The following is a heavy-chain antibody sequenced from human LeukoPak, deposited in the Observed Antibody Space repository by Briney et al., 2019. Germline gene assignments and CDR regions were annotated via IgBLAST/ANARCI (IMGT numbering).Heavy chain of an antibody. Sequence: NPSQTLSLTCTVSGGSISSGGYYWSWIRQPPGKGLEWIGYIYHSGSTYYNPSLKSRVTISVDRSKNQFSLKLSSVTAADTAVYYCARVPVVPAARGIDYWGQGTLVTVSS. CDR1: GGSISSGGYY. CDR3: ARVPVVPAARGIDY. V-gene: IGHV4-30-2*01. D-gene: IGHD2-2*01. CDR2: IYHSGST. J-gene: IGHJ4*02.